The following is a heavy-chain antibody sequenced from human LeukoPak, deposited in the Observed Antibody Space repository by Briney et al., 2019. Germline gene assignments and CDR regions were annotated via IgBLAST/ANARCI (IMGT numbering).Heavy chain of an antibody. Sequence: GGSLRLSCAASGFTFSSYGMHWVRQAPGKGLEWVAVISYDGSNKYYADSVKGRFTISRDNSKNTLYLQMNSLRAEDTAVYYCAKDLGWLGELLDHGYYGMDVWGQGTTVTVSS. CDR1: GFTFSSYG. V-gene: IGHV3-30*18. J-gene: IGHJ6*02. D-gene: IGHD3-10*01. CDR3: AKDLGWLGELLDHGYYGMDV. CDR2: ISYDGSNK.